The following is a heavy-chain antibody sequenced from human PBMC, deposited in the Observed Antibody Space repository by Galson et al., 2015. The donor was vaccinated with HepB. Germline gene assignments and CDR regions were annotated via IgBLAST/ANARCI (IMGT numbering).Heavy chain of an antibody. J-gene: IGHJ4*02. CDR1: GFSFSSCA. Sequence: SLRLSCAASGFSFSSCAMHWVRQAPGKGLEWVAVISYDGNNKYYADSVKGRFTISRDNSKNTLYVQMNSLRAEDTAVYYCARGQYQMLNEYYFDYWGQGTLVTVSS. CDR3: ARGQYQMLNEYYFDY. V-gene: IGHV3-30-3*01. CDR2: ISYDGNNK. D-gene: IGHD2-2*01.